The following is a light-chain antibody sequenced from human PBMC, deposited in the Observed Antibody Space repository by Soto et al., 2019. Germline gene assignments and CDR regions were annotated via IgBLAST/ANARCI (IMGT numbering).Light chain of an antibody. CDR1: QSFSSSY. V-gene: IGKV3-20*01. J-gene: IGKJ1*01. CDR3: QQYGSSSWT. CDR2: GAS. Sequence: EVVLTQSPGTLSLSPGERATLSCRASQSFSSSYLAWYQQKPGQAPRLLIYGASNRATGIPDRFSGYGSGTDFTLPISSLEPEDFAVYYCQQYGSSSWTFGQGTKVEIK.